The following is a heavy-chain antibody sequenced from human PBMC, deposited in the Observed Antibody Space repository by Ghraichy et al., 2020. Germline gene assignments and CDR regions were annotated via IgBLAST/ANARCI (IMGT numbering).Heavy chain of an antibody. CDR3: AADSGKNSHDL. V-gene: IGHV3-72*01. CDR2: IRSKVRSYTT. J-gene: IGHJ5*02. D-gene: IGHD1-26*01. Sequence: GESLNTSCVASGFSFSDRYIDWVRQAPGRRLEWVARIRSKVRSYTTEYAASVKGRFTVSRDDPKNSVDLQMNSLKTEDTALYYCAADSGKNSHDLWGEGTLVTVSS. CDR1: GFSFSDRY.